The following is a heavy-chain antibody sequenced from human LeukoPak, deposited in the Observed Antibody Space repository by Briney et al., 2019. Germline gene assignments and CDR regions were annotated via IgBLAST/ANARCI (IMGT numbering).Heavy chain of an antibody. Sequence: PSETLSLTCTVSGGSINSDYWSWIRQPPGKGLECIGYIYNSGSTNYNPSLKSRVTISADTSKNQLSLKVSSVTAADTAVYSCARLDSTGWFLDSWGQGTLVTVSS. CDR1: GGSINSDY. J-gene: IGHJ4*02. V-gene: IGHV4-59*08. CDR2: IYNSGST. CDR3: ARLDSTGWFLDS. D-gene: IGHD6-19*01.